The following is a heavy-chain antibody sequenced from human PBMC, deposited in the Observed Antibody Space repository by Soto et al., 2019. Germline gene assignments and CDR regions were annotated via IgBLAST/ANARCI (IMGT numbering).Heavy chain of an antibody. D-gene: IGHD2-21*01. CDR2: VYHNGGA. CDR1: GVSIHNSHSF. CDR3: GRVVEGATRHTDPDS. V-gene: IGHV4-39*01. J-gene: IGHJ5*01. Sequence: QVHLQESGPGLVKPSETLSLTCTVSGVSIHNSHSFWAWIRQPPGKGLQFIASVYHNGGAHYNSSLKSRFTISVVTAKDQVSLRMRSLTAADTAFYYCGRVVEGATRHTDPDSWGQGILVTVSS.